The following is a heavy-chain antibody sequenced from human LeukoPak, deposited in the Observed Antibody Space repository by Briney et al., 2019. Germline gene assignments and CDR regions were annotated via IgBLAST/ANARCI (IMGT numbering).Heavy chain of an antibody. D-gene: IGHD2-15*01. CDR3: ARPGYCSGGTCYFDS. Sequence: SETLSLTXAVSGFSISSGYYWGWFRQPPGKGLEWIGSIYHTGSTYYNPSLESRVTISVDTSKKQFSLNLRSVTAADTAVYYCARPGYCSGGTCYFDSWGQGALVTVSS. CDR1: GFSISSGYY. V-gene: IGHV4-38-2*01. J-gene: IGHJ4*02. CDR2: IYHTGST.